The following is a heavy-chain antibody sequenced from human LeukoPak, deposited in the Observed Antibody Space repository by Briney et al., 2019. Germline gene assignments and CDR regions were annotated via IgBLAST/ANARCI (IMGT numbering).Heavy chain of an antibody. CDR3: ARGGIAAAALVHLDY. V-gene: IGHV4-59*11. CDR1: GGSMTNLY. Sequence: AETLSLTCTVSGGSMTNLYWIWIRQPPGKGLEWIGFIYYSGTSSSNPSLKSRVTIAVDTSKNQFSLKLSSVTAADTAVYYCARGGIAAAALVHLDYWGQGTLVTVSS. CDR2: IYYSGTS. J-gene: IGHJ4*02. D-gene: IGHD6-13*01.